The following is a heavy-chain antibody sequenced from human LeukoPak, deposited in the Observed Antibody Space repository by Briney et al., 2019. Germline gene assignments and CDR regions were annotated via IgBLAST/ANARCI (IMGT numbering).Heavy chain of an antibody. CDR3: AMVRGASSYFDY. D-gene: IGHD3-10*01. V-gene: IGHV3-48*01. CDR1: GFTFSTYS. CDR2: ISSSGTI. Sequence: GGSLRLSCAASGFTFSTYSMNWVRQAPGKGLEWVSYISSSGTIYYADSVKGRFTISSDNAKNSLYLQMNSLRADDTAVYYCAMVRGASSYFDYWGQGTLVTVSS. J-gene: IGHJ4*02.